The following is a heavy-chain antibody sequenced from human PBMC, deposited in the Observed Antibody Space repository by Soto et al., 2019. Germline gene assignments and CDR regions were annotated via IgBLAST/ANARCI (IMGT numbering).Heavy chain of an antibody. J-gene: IGHJ4*02. Sequence: QVQLVESGGGVVQPGRSLRLSCAASGFTFSSYGMHWVRQAPGKGLEWVAVISYDGSNKYYADSVRGRFTISRDNSKNTLYPQMNSLRAEDTAVYYCAKDRVATVTADIDYWGQGTLVTVSS. CDR1: GFTFSSYG. V-gene: IGHV3-30*18. D-gene: IGHD4-17*01. CDR2: ISYDGSNK. CDR3: AKDRVATVTADIDY.